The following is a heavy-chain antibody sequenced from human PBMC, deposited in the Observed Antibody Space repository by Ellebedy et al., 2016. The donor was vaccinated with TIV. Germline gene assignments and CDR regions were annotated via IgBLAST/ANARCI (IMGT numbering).Heavy chain of an antibody. CDR2: LDLADYK. CDR3: ARIPYYYDSSGYWGFDY. Sequence: SWIRQPPGKALAWLARLDLADYKYYSTSLKTRLTISKDTSKNQVVLTMTNMDPVDTATYYCARIPYYYDSSGYWGFDYWGQGTLVTVSS. J-gene: IGHJ4*02. V-gene: IGHV2-70*11. D-gene: IGHD3-22*01.